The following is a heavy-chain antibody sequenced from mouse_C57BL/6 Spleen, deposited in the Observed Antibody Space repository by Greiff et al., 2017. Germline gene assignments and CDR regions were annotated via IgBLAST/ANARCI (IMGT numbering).Heavy chain of an antibody. Sequence: VMLVESGAELVKPGASVKISCKASGYAFSSYWMNWVKQRPGKGLEWIGQIYPGDGATNYNGKFKGKATLTADKSSSTAYMQLSSLTSEDSAVYFCARTYYYGSSWYFDVWGTGTTVTVSS. V-gene: IGHV1-80*01. CDR1: GYAFSSYW. D-gene: IGHD1-1*01. J-gene: IGHJ1*03. CDR2: IYPGDGAT. CDR3: ARTYYYGSSWYFDV.